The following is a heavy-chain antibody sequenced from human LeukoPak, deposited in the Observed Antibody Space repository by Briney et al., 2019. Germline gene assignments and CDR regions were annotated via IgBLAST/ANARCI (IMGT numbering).Heavy chain of an antibody. CDR2: ISGYNDNT. J-gene: IGHJ4*02. CDR1: GYTFTSYA. Sequence: ASVKVSCKASGYTFTSYAIHWVRQAPGQGLEWMGWISGYNDNTNYAQKIRGRVTMTTDTSTSTAYMELRSLRSEDMAVYYCARAQPRGFDYWGQGTLVTVSS. V-gene: IGHV1-18*03. D-gene: IGHD1-14*01. CDR3: ARAQPRGFDY.